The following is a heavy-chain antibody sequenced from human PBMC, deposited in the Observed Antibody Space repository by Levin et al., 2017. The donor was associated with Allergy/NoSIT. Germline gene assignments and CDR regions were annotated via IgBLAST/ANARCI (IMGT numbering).Heavy chain of an antibody. CDR3: AKNPCGGDCYHYFDY. D-gene: IGHD2-21*02. V-gene: IGHV3-23*01. CDR2: ITGSGGST. CDR1: GFTFSSYA. J-gene: IGHJ4*02. Sequence: QPGGSLRLSCAASGFTFSSYAMSWVRQAPGKGLEWVSTITGSGGSTYYADSVKGRFTISRDNSKHTLYLQMNILRAEDTAVYYCAKNPCGGDCYHYFDYWGQGTLVTVSS.